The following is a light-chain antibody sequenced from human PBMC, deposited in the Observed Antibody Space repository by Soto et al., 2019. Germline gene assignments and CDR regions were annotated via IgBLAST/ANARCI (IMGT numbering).Light chain of an antibody. CDR3: QQYNNWPGT. CDR2: GAS. CDR1: QSVSSN. Sequence: ESVLTQSPATLSLSPGERATLSCRASQSVSSNLAWYQQKPGQAPRLLIYGASTRATGIPARFSGSGSGTEFTLTISSLQSEDFALYYCQQYNNWPGTFGQGTKVDIK. J-gene: IGKJ1*01. V-gene: IGKV3-15*01.